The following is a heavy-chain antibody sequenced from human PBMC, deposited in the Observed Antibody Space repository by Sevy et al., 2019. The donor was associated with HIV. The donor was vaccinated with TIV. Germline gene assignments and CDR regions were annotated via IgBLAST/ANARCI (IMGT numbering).Heavy chain of an antibody. CDR2: IKQDESEK. D-gene: IGHD3-16*01. CDR1: GFTFNRYW. Sequence: GGSLRLSCAASGFTFNRYWMSWVRQAPGKGLEWVANIKQDESEKHYADSVKGRFTISRDNTKNSLFLQLDTVRDEDSAIYYCAKIDDVDFGGVVRVWGQGTMVTVSS. CDR3: AKIDDVDFGGVVRV. J-gene: IGHJ3*01. V-gene: IGHV3-7*03.